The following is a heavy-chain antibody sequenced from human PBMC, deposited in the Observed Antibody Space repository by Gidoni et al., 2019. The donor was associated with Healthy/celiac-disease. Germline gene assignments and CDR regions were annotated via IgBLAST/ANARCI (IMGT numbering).Heavy chain of an antibody. Sequence: EVQLVESGGGLVKPGGSLRLSCAASGFTFSSYSMNWVRQAPGKGLEGVSSISSSSSYIYYADSVKGRFTISSDNAKNSLYLQMNSLRAEDTAVYYCARSDGAAAGTVDYWGQGTLVTVSS. CDR2: ISSSSSYI. CDR1: GFTFSSYS. D-gene: IGHD6-13*01. V-gene: IGHV3-21*01. J-gene: IGHJ4*02. CDR3: ARSDGAAAGTVDY.